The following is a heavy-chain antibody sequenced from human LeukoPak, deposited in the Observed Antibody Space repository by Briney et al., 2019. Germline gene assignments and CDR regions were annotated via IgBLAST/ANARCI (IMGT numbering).Heavy chain of an antibody. Sequence: GGSLRLSCAASGFTFSSYSMIWVRQAPGKGLEWVSSISSSSSHIYYADSVKGRFTISRDNAKNSLYLQMNSLRAEDTAVYYCARESYGDYPNWFDPWGQGTLVTVSS. CDR2: ISSSSSHI. CDR1: GFTFSSYS. CDR3: ARESYGDYPNWFDP. V-gene: IGHV3-21*01. D-gene: IGHD4-17*01. J-gene: IGHJ5*02.